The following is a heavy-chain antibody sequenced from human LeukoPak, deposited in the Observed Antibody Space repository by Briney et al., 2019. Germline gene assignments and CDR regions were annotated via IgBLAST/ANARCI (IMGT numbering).Heavy chain of an antibody. CDR2: ISGSGAGT. Sequence: GGSLRLSCAASGFTFSNSAMNWVRQAPGKGLEWVSTISGSGAGTYYADSVKGRFTISRDNSKNTLYLQMNSLRAEDTAVYYCARGNGIYSHGFYYYYMDVWGKGTTVTVSS. D-gene: IGHD5-18*01. CDR3: ARGNGIYSHGFYYYYMDV. J-gene: IGHJ6*03. CDR1: GFTFSNSA. V-gene: IGHV3-23*01.